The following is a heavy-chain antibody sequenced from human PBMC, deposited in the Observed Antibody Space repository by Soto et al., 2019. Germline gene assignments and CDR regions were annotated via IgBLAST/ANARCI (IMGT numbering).Heavy chain of an antibody. Sequence: SVKVSCKASGGTFSSYTISLVRQAPGQGLEWMGRIIPILGIANYAQKFQGRVTITADKSTSTAYMELSSLRSEDTAVYYCAGGADLYFLLVSVWGQGTLVTVSS. D-gene: IGHD2-21*01. CDR1: GGTFSSYT. CDR2: IIPILGIA. V-gene: IGHV1-69*02. J-gene: IGHJ4*02. CDR3: AGGADLYFLLVSV.